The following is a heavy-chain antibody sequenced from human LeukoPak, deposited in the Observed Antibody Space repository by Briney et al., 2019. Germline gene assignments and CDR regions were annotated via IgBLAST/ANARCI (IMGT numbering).Heavy chain of an antibody. V-gene: IGHV3-21*04. D-gene: IGHD3-9*01. Sequence: KTGGSLRLSCAASGFTFSSYSMNWVRQAPGKGLEWVSSISSSSSYIYYADSVKGRFTISRDNSKNTLYLQMNSLRAEDTAVYYCAKGLRYFDWDNDYWGQGTLVTVSS. CDR1: GFTFSSYS. CDR2: ISSSSSYI. J-gene: IGHJ4*02. CDR3: AKGLRYFDWDNDY.